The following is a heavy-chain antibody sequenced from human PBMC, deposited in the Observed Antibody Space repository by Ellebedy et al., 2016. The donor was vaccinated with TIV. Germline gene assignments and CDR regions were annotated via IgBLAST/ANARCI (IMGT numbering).Heavy chain of an antibody. Sequence: AASVKVSCKASGYIFSDYGISWVRQAPGQRLEWMGGISPYSGDTDYPKDFQGRVTMTRATSISTTYTELSSLRSDDAAVYYCAKALSAYDYYVLDFWGQGTLLTVSS. CDR1: GYIFSDYG. J-gene: IGHJ4*02. CDR2: ISPYSGDT. CDR3: AKALSAYDYYVLDF. D-gene: IGHD3-10*02. V-gene: IGHV1-2*02.